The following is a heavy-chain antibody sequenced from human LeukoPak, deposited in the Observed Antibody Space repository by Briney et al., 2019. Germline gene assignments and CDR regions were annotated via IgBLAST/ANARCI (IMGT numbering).Heavy chain of an antibody. Sequence: GGSLRLSCAASGSTFSSYGMHWVRQAPGKGLEWVAVISYDGSNKYYADSVKGRFTISRDNSKNTLYLQMNSLRAEDTAVYYCANMVRGSNWGQGTLVTVSS. CDR1: GSTFSSYG. D-gene: IGHD3-10*01. CDR2: ISYDGSNK. CDR3: ANMVRGSN. V-gene: IGHV3-30*18. J-gene: IGHJ4*02.